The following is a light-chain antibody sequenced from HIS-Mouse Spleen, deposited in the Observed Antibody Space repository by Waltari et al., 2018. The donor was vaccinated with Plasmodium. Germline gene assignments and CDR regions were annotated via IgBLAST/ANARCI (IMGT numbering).Light chain of an antibody. CDR2: DVS. CDR1: SRDVGGYNY. Sequence: QSALTQPASVSGSPGQSLTISCPGTSRDVGGYNYVSWYQQNPGKAPKRMIYDVSNRPSGVSNRFSGSKSGNTASLTISGLQAEDEADYYCSSYTGSSTYVFGTGTKVTVL. J-gene: IGLJ1*01. CDR3: SSYTGSSTYV. V-gene: IGLV2-14*03.